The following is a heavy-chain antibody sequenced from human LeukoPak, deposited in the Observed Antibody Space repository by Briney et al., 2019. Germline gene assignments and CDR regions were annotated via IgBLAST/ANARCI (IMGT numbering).Heavy chain of an antibody. CDR1: GFTFSSYA. J-gene: IGHJ4*02. D-gene: IGHD3-3*01. CDR3: ARDSRSAIFGALDY. V-gene: IGHV3-30-3*01. CDR2: ISYDGSNK. Sequence: TGGSLRLSCAASGFTFSSYAMHWVRQAPGKGLEWVAVISYDGSNKYYADSVKGRFTISRDNSKNTLYLQMNSLRAEDTAVYYCARDSRSAIFGALDYWGQGTLVTVSS.